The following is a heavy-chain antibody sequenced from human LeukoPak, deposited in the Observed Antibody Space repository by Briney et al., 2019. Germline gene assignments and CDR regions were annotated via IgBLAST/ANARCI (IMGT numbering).Heavy chain of an antibody. D-gene: IGHD3-22*01. J-gene: IGHJ6*03. Sequence: ASVKVSCKTSGFFFSAYQMHWLRQAPGQGLEWMGWMNPNSGNTGYAQKFQGRVTITRNTSISTAYMELSSLRSEDTAVYYCARSSATYYYDSSGYVYYMDVRGKGTTVTVSS. V-gene: IGHV1-8*03. CDR2: MNPNSGNT. CDR1: GFFFSAYQ. CDR3: ARSSATYYYDSSGYVYYMDV.